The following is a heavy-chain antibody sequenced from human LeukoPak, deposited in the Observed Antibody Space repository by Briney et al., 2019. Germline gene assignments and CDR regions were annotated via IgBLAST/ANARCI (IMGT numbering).Heavy chain of an antibody. Sequence: AGGSLRLSCAASGFTFSSYEMNWVRQAPGKGLEWVSYISSSGSTIYYADSVKGRFTISRDNSKNTLYLQMNSLRAEDTAVYYCAKDLNYGDLLDYWGQGTLVTVSS. CDR3: AKDLNYGDLLDY. J-gene: IGHJ4*02. D-gene: IGHD4-17*01. CDR2: ISSSGSTI. V-gene: IGHV3-48*03. CDR1: GFTFSSYE.